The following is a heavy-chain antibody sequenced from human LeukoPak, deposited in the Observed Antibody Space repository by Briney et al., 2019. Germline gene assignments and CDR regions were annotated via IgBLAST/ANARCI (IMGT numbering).Heavy chain of an antibody. V-gene: IGHV3-23*01. CDR3: AKRTSRFCSSTSCYGHDF. CDR1: GFTFSSFA. J-gene: IGHJ4*02. CDR2: ISGSGGST. Sequence: PGGSLRLSCATSGFTFSSFAMTWVRQAPGKGLEWVSAISGSGGSTYYADSVEGRFTISRDNSKNTLYLQMSSLRAEDTAVYYCAKRTSRFCSSTSCYGHDFWGQGTLVTVSS. D-gene: IGHD2-2*01.